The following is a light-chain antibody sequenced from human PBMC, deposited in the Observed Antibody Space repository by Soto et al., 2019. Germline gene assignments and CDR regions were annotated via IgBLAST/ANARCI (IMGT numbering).Light chain of an antibody. V-gene: IGKV3-20*01. CDR1: QSVSSSY. CDR3: QQYGSSPGYT. CDR2: GAS. Sequence: EIVLTQSPGTLSLSPGERATLSCRASQSVSSSYLAWYQQKPGQAPRLLIYGASGRATGIPDRFSGSGSGTDFPITISRLEPEDFAVYYCQQYGSSPGYTFGQGTKLEIK. J-gene: IGKJ2*01.